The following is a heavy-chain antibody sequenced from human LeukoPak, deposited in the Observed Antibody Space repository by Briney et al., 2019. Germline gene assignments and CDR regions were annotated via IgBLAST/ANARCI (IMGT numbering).Heavy chain of an antibody. J-gene: IGHJ3*02. D-gene: IGHD2-2*01. Sequence: PSETLSLTCAVYGGSFSGYYWSWIRQPPGKGLEWIGEINHSGSTNYNPSLKSRVTISVDTSKNQFSLKLSSVTAADTAVYYCAREDCSSTSCYLDIWGQGTMVTVSS. CDR3: AREDCSSTSCYLDI. CDR1: GGSFSGYY. CDR2: INHSGST. V-gene: IGHV4-34*01.